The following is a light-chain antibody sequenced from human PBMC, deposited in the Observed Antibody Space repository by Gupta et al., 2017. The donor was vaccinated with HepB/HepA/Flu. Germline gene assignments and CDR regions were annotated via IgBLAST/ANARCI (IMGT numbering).Light chain of an antibody. Sequence: QSELTKPPSVSAASGQTVTIPCHGSSSNIGNNNVSWYQQLPRSAPKLLIFENYKRPSGIPDRFSGSKSGTSATLGITGLQTGDEAIYYCGTWDTTLSGGVFGGGTKLTVL. CDR1: SSNIGNNN. V-gene: IGLV1-51*02. J-gene: IGLJ3*02. CDR2: ENY. CDR3: GTWDTTLSGGV.